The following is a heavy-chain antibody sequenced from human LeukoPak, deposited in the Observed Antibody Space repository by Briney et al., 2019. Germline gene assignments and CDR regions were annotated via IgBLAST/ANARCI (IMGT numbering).Heavy chain of an antibody. CDR1: GFTFSSYR. V-gene: IGHV3-30*02. CDR2: TRYDGSNK. CDR3: LGEYGSSYNWFDS. D-gene: IGHD2-15*01. J-gene: IGHJ5*01. Sequence: HPGGSLRLLCAASGFTFSSYRMHWVPQAPGKGLEWVAFTRYDGSNKYYADPVKGRFTISRDNTKNTLYLQMNSLRATDVPVYSSLGEYGSSYNWFDSWGQGTLVTVSS.